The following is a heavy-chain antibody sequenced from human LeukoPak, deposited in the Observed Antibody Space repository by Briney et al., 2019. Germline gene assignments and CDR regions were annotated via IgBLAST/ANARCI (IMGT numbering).Heavy chain of an antibody. J-gene: IGHJ6*02. V-gene: IGHV3-23*01. CDR1: GFTFSSYA. Sequence: GGSLRLSCAASGFTFSSYAMSWVRQAPGKGLEWVSAISGSGGSTYYADSVKGRFTISRDNSKNTLYLQMNSLRAEDTAVYYCARLRGYGYYYDGMDVWGQGTTVTVSS. CDR3: ARLRGYGYYYDGMDV. D-gene: IGHD3-16*01. CDR2: ISGSGGST.